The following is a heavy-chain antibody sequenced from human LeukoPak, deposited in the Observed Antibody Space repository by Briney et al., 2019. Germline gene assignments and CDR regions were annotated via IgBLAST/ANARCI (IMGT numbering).Heavy chain of an antibody. CDR3: ARGLTDYYLDY. J-gene: IGHJ4*02. Sequence: GASVKVSCKASGYTFTSYGISWVRQAPGQGLEWMGWISAYNGNTKYAQKLQGRVTMTTDTSASIAYMELRSLRSDDTAVYYCARGLTDYYLDYWGQGTLVTVSS. D-gene: IGHD3-9*01. CDR1: GYTFTSYG. V-gene: IGHV1-18*01. CDR2: ISAYNGNT.